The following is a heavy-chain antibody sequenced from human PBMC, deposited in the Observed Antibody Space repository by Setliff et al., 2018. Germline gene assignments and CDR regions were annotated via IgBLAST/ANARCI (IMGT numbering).Heavy chain of an antibody. V-gene: IGHV4-34*01. Sequence: SEALSLTCAVYGESFSGHYWSWIRQPPGKGLEWIGEINHSGSTNYNPSLKSRVTISVDTSKNQFSLKLSSVAAADTAVYYCARGFDVCGGGACYTDGPYYFDYWGLGTLVTVSS. J-gene: IGHJ4*02. CDR2: INHSGST. CDR1: GESFSGHY. CDR3: ARGFDVCGGGACYTDGPYYFDY. D-gene: IGHD2-21*02.